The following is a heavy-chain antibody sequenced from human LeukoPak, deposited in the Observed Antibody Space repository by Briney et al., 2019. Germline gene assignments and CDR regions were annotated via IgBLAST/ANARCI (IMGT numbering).Heavy chain of an antibody. Sequence: PSETLSLTCTVSGGSISSSSYYWGWIRQPPGKGLEWIGSIYYSGSTYYNPSLKSRVTISVDTSKNQFSLKLSSVTAADTAAYYCARHLEARLGELSFQDKTSYFDYWGQGTLVTVSS. CDR3: ARHLEARLGELSFQDKTSYFDY. D-gene: IGHD3-16*02. V-gene: IGHV4-39*01. CDR1: GGSISSSSYY. CDR2: IYYSGST. J-gene: IGHJ4*02.